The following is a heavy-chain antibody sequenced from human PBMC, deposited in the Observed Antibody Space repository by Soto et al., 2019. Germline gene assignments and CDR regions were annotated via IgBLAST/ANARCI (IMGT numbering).Heavy chain of an antibody. V-gene: IGHV1-2*02. Sequence: ASVKVSCKASGYIFTGYSMHWVRQAPGQGLEWMGWINPNSGDTIYAQKFQGRVTMTSDTSISTAYMELNSLRAEDTAVYYCARAGSSGWYSFDYWGQGTLVTVPS. CDR2: INPNSGDT. CDR1: GYIFTGYS. CDR3: ARAGSSGWYSFDY. J-gene: IGHJ4*02. D-gene: IGHD6-19*01.